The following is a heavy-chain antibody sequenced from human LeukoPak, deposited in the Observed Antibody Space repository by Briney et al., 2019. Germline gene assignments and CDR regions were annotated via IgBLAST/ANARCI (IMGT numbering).Heavy chain of an antibody. V-gene: IGHV4-30-2*01. CDR2: LSHSGSA. CDR3: ARDGQKYSSSWYRAGLDDAFDI. CDR1: GGSISSGYYY. D-gene: IGHD6-13*01. J-gene: IGHJ3*02. Sequence: SETLSLTCTVSGGSISSGYYYWSWICQPPGKGLEWIGYLSHSGSAYYNPSLKSRVTISVDRSKNQFSLRVSSVTAADTAVYYCARDGQKYSSSWYRAGLDDAFDIWGQGTMVTVSS.